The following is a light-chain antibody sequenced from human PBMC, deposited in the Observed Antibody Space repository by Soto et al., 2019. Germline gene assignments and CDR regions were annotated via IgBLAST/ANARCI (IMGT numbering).Light chain of an antibody. CDR2: EVS. CDR1: DVGGYNY. Sequence: QSALTQPASVSGSPGQSITISCSDVGGYNYVSWYQQHPGKAPKLIIYEVSNRPSGVSNRFSGSKSGNTAALTISGLQAEDEADYFCSSSTSRSTRFGGGTKLTVL. CDR3: SSSTSRSTR. J-gene: IGLJ3*02. V-gene: IGLV2-14*01.